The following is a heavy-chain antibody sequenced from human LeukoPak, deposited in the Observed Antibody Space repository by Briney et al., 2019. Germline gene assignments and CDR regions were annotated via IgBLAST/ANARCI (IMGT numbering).Heavy chain of an antibody. J-gene: IGHJ6*03. D-gene: IGHD3-10*01. V-gene: IGHV4-38-2*02. CDR2: IYHSGST. CDR1: GYSISSGYY. CDR3: ARDLERGLLWFGEPNYYYYMDV. Sequence: ESGPTLVKPSETLSLTCTVSGYSISSGYYWGWIRQPPGKGLEWIGSIYHSGSTYYNPSLKSRVTISVDTSKNQFSLKLSSVTAADTAVYYCARDLERGLLWFGEPNYYYYMDVWGKGTTVTVSS.